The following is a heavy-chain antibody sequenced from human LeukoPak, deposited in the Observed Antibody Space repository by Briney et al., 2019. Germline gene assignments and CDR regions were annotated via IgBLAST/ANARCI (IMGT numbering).Heavy chain of an antibody. J-gene: IGHJ6*03. CDR1: GGTFSSYA. D-gene: IGHD2-2*01. Sequence: KVSCKASGGTFSSYAISWVRQAPGQGLEWMGGIIPIFGTANYAQKFQGRVTITTDESTSTAYMELSSLRSEDTAVYYCARAPFEYCSSTSCYLYYYYYYMDVWGKGTTVTVSS. CDR2: IIPIFGTA. CDR3: ARAPFEYCSSTSCYLYYYYYYMDV. V-gene: IGHV1-69*05.